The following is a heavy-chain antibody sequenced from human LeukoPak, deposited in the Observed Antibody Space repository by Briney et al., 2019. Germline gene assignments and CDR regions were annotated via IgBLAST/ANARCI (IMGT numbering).Heavy chain of an antibody. D-gene: IGHD6-13*01. CDR3: ARGRRRIAAAGATPPAPYFDY. J-gene: IGHJ4*02. CDR1: GFTFSSYT. V-gene: IGHV3-21*01. CDR2: ISSSSSYI. Sequence: PGGSLRLSCAASGFTFSSYTMNWVRQAPGKGLEWVSSISSSSSYIYCADSVKGRFTISRDNAKNSLYLQMNSLRAEDTAVYYCARGRRRIAAAGATPPAPYFDYWGQGTLVTVSS.